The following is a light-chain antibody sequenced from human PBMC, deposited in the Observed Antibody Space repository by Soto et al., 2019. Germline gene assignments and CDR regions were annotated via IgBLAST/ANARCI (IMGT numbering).Light chain of an antibody. V-gene: IGKV1-12*01. J-gene: IGKJ4*01. Sequence: DVQMTQSPSSVSASVGDTVTITCRASQGISRWLAWYQQKPGKAPKLLIYGASTLQSGVPSRFSGSGSGTEFTLTISSPQSEDFATYYCQQANDFPLTFGGGTKLQI. CDR2: GAS. CDR3: QQANDFPLT. CDR1: QGISRW.